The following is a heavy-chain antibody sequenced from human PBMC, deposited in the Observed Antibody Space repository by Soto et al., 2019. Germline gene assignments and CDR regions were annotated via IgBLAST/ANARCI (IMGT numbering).Heavy chain of an antibody. V-gene: IGHV4-59*01. Sequence: PSATLSLTCTVSGGSISSYYWSWIRQPPGKGLEWIGYIYYSGSTNYNPSHKSRVTISVDTSKNQFSLKLSSVTAADTAVYYCARSDGRYWGQGTLVTVSS. CDR3: ARSDGRY. J-gene: IGHJ4*02. CDR1: GGSISSYY. CDR2: IYYSGST.